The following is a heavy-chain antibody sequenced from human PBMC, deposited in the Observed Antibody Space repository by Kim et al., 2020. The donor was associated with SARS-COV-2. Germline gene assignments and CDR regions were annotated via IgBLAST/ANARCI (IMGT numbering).Heavy chain of an antibody. Sequence: GGSLRLSCAASGFTFNTYGMHWVRQAPGKGLEWVAVISYDGSHKYYVDSVKGRFTISRDNSKNTLYLQMNSLRIEDTAVYYCARSFSGSYFGYDYWGQGSLVTSPQ. CDR2: ISYDGSHK. D-gene: IGHD1-26*01. CDR3: ARSFSGSYFGYDY. J-gene: IGHJ4*02. V-gene: IGHV3-30*03. CDR1: GFTFNTYG.